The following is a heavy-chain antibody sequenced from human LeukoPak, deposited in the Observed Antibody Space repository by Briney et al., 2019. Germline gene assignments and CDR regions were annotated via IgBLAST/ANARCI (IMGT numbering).Heavy chain of an antibody. V-gene: IGHV3-48*01. Sequence: GGSLRLSCAASGFTFSSYSMNWVRQAPGKGLGWVSYISSSSSTIYYSDSVKGRFTISRDNAKNSLYLQMNSLRAEDTAVYYCARDRVVGAYYYYYYMDVWGKGTTVTVSS. J-gene: IGHJ6*03. CDR2: ISSSSSTI. D-gene: IGHD1-26*01. CDR3: ARDRVVGAYYYYYYMDV. CDR1: GFTFSSYS.